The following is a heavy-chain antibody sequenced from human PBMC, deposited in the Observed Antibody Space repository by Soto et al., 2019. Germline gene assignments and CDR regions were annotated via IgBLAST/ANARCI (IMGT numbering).Heavy chain of an antibody. CDR2: IIPILGIA. D-gene: IGHD3-9*01. V-gene: IGHV1-69*08. CDR3: ARDTLGGVILTGYYNWFDP. CDR1: GGTFSSYT. Sequence: QVQLVQSGAEVKKPGSSVKVSCKASGGTFSSYTISWVRQAPGQGLEWMGRIIPILGIANYAQKFQGRVTITADKSTSTAYMELSSLRSEDTAVYYCARDTLGGVILTGYYNWFDPWGQGTLVTVSS. J-gene: IGHJ5*02.